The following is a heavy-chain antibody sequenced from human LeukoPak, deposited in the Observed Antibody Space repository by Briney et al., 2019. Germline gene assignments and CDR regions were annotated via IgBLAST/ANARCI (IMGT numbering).Heavy chain of an antibody. Sequence: GGSLRLSCAASGFTFYSYSMNWVRQAPGKGLEWVSYISSSSGSIYYADSVKGRLTISRDNAKNSVYLQMDSLRAEDTAVYYCARERPSSGSYLSHWGPGTLVTVSS. CDR1: GFTFYSYS. J-gene: IGHJ4*02. V-gene: IGHV3-48*01. CDR2: ISSSSGSI. D-gene: IGHD1-26*01. CDR3: ARERPSSGSYLSH.